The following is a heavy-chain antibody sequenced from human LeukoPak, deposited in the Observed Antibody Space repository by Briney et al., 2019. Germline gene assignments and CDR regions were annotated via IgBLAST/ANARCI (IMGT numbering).Heavy chain of an antibody. CDR1: GFTFSPYW. D-gene: IGHD1-26*01. V-gene: IGHV3-21*01. CDR2: ISSSSSYI. CDR3: AREASGSYYLDAFDI. J-gene: IGHJ3*02. Sequence: GGSLRLSCAASGFTFSPYWMSWVRQAPGKGLEWVSSISSSSSYIYYADSVKGRFTISRDNAKNSLYLQMNSLRAEDTAVYYCAREASGSYYLDAFDIWGQGTMVTVSS.